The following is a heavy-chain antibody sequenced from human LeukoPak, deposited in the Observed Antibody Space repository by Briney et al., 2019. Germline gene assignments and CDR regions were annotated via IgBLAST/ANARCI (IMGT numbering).Heavy chain of an antibody. J-gene: IGHJ4*02. CDR1: GYSISSGYY. D-gene: IGHD6-6*01. Sequence: PSETLSLTCTASGYSISSGYYWGWIRQPPGKGLEWIGSIFHSANTYYNPSLKSRVTISVDTSKNQFSLKMSSVTAADTAVYYCARDPSNSSFKGMQGGDYWGQGTLVTVSS. CDR2: IFHSANT. CDR3: ARDPSNSSFKGMQGGDY. V-gene: IGHV4-38-2*02.